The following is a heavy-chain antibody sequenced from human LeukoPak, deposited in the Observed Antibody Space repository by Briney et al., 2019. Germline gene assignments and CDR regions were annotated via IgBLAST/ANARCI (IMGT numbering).Heavy chain of an antibody. Sequence: GGPLRLSCAASVFTFSSDSMNSVREAPGKGLEWVSSISSSSSYIYYADSVKGRFTISRDNAKNSLYLQMNSLRAEDTAVYYCARGMATIDGYYYYMDVWGKGTTVTISS. CDR2: ISSSSSYI. V-gene: IGHV3-21*01. J-gene: IGHJ6*03. CDR3: ARGMATIDGYYYYMDV. D-gene: IGHD5-24*01. CDR1: VFTFSSDS.